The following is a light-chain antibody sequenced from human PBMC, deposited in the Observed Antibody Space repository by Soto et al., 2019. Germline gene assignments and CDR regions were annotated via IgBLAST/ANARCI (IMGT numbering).Light chain of an antibody. Sequence: EILMTQSPVTLSLSPGEGATLSCRASQNINSNLAWYQQRPGQAPRVLIYGASSRASGITDRISGSGSGTDFTPTINRLEPDDFAVYYCQQYKDWPPLTFGGGTRVESK. J-gene: IGKJ4*01. V-gene: IGKV3D-15*01. CDR1: QNINSN. CDR2: GAS. CDR3: QQYKDWPPLT.